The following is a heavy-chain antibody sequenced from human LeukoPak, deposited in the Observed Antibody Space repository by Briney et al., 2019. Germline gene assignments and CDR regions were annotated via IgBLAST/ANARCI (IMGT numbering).Heavy chain of an antibody. J-gene: IGHJ3*02. CDR2: IYYSGST. CDR1: GGSISSYY. CDR3: ARFLEWRDAFDI. D-gene: IGHD3-3*01. V-gene: IGHV4-59*01. Sequence: SETLSLTCTVSGGSISSYYWSWIRQPPGKGLEWIGYIYYSGSTNYNPSLKSRVTISVDTSKNQFSLKLSSVTAGDTAVYYCARFLEWRDAFDIWGQGTMVTVSS.